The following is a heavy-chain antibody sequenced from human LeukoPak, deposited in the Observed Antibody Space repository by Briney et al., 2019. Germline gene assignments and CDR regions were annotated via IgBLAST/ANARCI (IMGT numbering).Heavy chain of an antibody. CDR2: ISLSGDSI. CDR3: AKDDQVIVNFCSES. CDR1: GFSFSRFA. Sequence: GGSLRLSCAASGFSFSRFAMSWVRQAPGKGLEWVSSISLSGDSIYHADSVKGRFTTSRDNSKSTLYLQMTNLRAEDSAVYFCAKDDQVIVNFCSESWGQGTLVTVSS. D-gene: IGHD2-21*01. J-gene: IGHJ5*02. V-gene: IGHV3-23*01.